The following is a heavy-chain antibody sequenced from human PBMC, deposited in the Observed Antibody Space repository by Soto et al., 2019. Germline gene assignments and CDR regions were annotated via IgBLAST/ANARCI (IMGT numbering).Heavy chain of an antibody. CDR3: ARGAALNTYYNYYGMDV. Sequence: SETLSLTCTVSGGSISSDDYYWSWIRQPPGKGLEWIGYIYYSGSAYYTPSLQSRVSISIDTSKNQFSLKLTSVTATDTAVYFCARGAALNTYYNYYGMDVWGQGTTVTVSS. CDR2: IYYSGSA. D-gene: IGHD6-25*01. V-gene: IGHV4-30-4*01. CDR1: GGSISSDDYY. J-gene: IGHJ6*02.